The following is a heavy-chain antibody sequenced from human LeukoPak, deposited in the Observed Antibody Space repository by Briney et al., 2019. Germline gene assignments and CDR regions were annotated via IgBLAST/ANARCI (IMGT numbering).Heavy chain of an antibody. CDR2: IYSGGST. D-gene: IGHD2-2*01. J-gene: IGHJ4*02. CDR3: ARHYCSSTSCYLDY. CDR1: GFTVSSNY. Sequence: GGSLRLSCAASGFTVSSNYMSWVRQAPGKGLEWVSVIYSGGSTYYADSVKGRFTISRDNSKNTLYLQMNSLRAEDTAVYYCARHYCSSTSCYLDYWGEETLVTVSS. V-gene: IGHV3-53*01.